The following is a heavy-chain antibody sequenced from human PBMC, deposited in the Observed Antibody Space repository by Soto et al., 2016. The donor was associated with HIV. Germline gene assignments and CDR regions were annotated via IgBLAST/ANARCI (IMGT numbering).Heavy chain of an antibody. J-gene: IGHJ5*02. CDR1: GNTFNGYH. CDR3: ARGRGGSRRNWFDP. Sequence: QEQLVQSGAEVKKPGASVKVSCKASGNTFNGYHLHWVRQAPGQGLEWMGWMNPNSGNTGYAQKFQGRVTITRNTSISTAYMELSSLRSEDTAVYYCARGRGGSRRNWFDPWGQGTLVTVSS. D-gene: IGHD3-16*01. CDR2: MNPNSGNT. V-gene: IGHV1-8*03.